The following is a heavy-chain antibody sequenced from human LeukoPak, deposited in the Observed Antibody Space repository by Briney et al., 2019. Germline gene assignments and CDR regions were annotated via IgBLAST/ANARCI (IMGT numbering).Heavy chain of an antibody. CDR3: AMSTNIVVVPAAIGRNIGWFDP. CDR2: IYTSGST. J-gene: IGHJ5*02. Sequence: PSETLSLTCTVSGGSISSYYWSWIRQPPGKGLEWIGYIYTSGSTNYNPSLKSRVTISVDTSKNQFSLKLSSVTAADTAVYYCAMSTNIVVVPAAIGRNIGWFDPWGQGTLVTVSS. CDR1: GGSISSYY. D-gene: IGHD2-2*01. V-gene: IGHV4-4*09.